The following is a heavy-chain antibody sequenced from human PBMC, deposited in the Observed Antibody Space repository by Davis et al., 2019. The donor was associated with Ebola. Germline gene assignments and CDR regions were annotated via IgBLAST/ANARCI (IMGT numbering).Heavy chain of an antibody. CDR3: ARGAPLGGLIDRWW. V-gene: IGHV1-2*04. CDR1: GYTFTGSY. D-gene: IGHD3-16*02. Sequence: ASVKVSCKASGYTFTGSYMHWVRQAPGQGLEWMGWINPNSGGTNYAQKFQGWVTMTRDTSISTFYMELSRLRSDDTAVYYCARGAPLGGLIDRWWWGQGTLVTVSS. J-gene: IGHJ4*02. CDR2: INPNSGGT.